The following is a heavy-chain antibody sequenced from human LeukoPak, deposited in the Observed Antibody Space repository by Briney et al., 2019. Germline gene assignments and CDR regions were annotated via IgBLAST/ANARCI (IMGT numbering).Heavy chain of an antibody. CDR2: IVPIFGTA. V-gene: IGHV1-69*05. D-gene: IGHD5-24*01. Sequence: SSVKVSCKASGGTFGSYAISWVRQAPGQGLEWMGGIVPIFGTANYAQKFQGRVTITTDESTSTAYMELSSLRSEDTAVYYCASGVATTPLFDYWGQGTLVTVSS. CDR1: GGTFGSYA. J-gene: IGHJ4*02. CDR3: ASGVATTPLFDY.